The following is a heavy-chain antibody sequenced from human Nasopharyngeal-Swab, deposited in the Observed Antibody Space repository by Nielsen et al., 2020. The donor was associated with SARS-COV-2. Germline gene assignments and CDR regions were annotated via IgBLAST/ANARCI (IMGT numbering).Heavy chain of an antibody. D-gene: IGHD6-19*01. CDR2: IKQDGSAM. CDR1: AFTFSSYW. CDR3: AKGTRPITVAAFDY. Sequence: GESLKISCAASAFTFSSYWMNWVRQAPGKGLEWVANIKQDGSAMHYVDSVKGRFTISRDNAKNSLYLQMNSLRTEDTALYYCAKGTRPITVAAFDYWGQGTLVTVSS. J-gene: IGHJ4*02. V-gene: IGHV3-7*05.